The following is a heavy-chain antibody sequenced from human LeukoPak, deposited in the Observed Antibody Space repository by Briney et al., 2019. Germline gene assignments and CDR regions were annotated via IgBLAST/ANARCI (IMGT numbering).Heavy chain of an antibody. CDR1: GFTVISNY. CDR3: AKGFSVRGRFDP. Sequence: GGSLRLSCAASGFTVISNYMSWVRQPLGMGLEWVSGISVSGITVYADSVKGRLTISGDNSKNTLYLQMNNLRAEDTALYYCAKGFSVRGRFDPWGQGTQVTVSS. D-gene: IGHD2-15*01. CDR2: ISVSGIT. J-gene: IGHJ5*02. V-gene: IGHV3-53*01.